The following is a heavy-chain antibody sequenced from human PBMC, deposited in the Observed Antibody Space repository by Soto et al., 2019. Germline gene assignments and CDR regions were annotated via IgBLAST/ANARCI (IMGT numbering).Heavy chain of an antibody. V-gene: IGHV3-23*01. CDR2: ISDSGGNT. J-gene: IGHJ4*02. CDR1: GFTFSSCA. D-gene: IGHD3-10*01. Sequence: EVQLLESGGGLVQPGGSLRLSCAASGFTFSSCAMSWVRQAPGKGLDWVSSISDSGGNTNYADSVKGRFTISRDNSKNTLYLQMSSLRAGDTAVYYRAKYHNLDYWGQGTLVTVSS. CDR3: AKYHNLDY.